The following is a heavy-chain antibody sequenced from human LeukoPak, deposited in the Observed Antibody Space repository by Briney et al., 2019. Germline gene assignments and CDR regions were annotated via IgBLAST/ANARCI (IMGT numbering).Heavy chain of an antibody. V-gene: IGHV4-4*02. J-gene: IGHJ5*02. CDR3: AREKTRDWFDP. D-gene: IGHD3-10*01. CDR2: IYHSGST. CDR1: GGSISSSNW. Sequence: SETLSLTCAVSGGSISSSNWWSWVRQPPGKGLEWIGEIYHSGSTNYNPSLKSRVTISVDKPKNQFSLKLSSVTAADTAVYYCAREKTRDWFDPWGQGTLVTVSS.